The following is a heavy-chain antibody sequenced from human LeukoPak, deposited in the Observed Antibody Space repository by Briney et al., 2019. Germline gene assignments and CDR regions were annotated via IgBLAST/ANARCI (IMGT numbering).Heavy chain of an antibody. Sequence: AGRSLRLSCAASGFTFRSYAMRWVRQAPGKGLEWVAVISYDGSNKYYADSVTGRFTISRDNSKNTLYLQMNSLRAEDTAVYYCAGGKRWIQLDYWGQGTLVTASS. J-gene: IGHJ4*02. CDR3: AGGKRWIQLDY. V-gene: IGHV3-30-3*01. CDR2: ISYDGSNK. D-gene: IGHD5-24*01. CDR1: GFTFRSYA.